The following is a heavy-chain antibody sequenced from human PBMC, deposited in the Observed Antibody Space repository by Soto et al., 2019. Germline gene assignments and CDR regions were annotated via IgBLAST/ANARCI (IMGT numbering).Heavy chain of an antibody. J-gene: IGHJ4*02. Sequence: PGGSLRLSCTASGFTFSSYAMNWVRQAPGKGLEWVSVISGSGDSTYYADSVKGRFTISRDNSKNTLYLQMKSLRAEDTAVYYCASRTSGWYFDYWGQGTVVTSPQ. D-gene: IGHD6-19*01. CDR2: ISGSGDST. V-gene: IGHV3-23*01. CDR1: GFTFSSYA. CDR3: ASRTSGWYFDY.